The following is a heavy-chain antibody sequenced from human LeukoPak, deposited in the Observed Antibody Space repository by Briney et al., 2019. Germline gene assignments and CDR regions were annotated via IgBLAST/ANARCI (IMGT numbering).Heavy chain of an antibody. D-gene: IGHD3-22*01. CDR2: MNPNSGNT. CDR1: GYTFTSYD. CDR3: ARVLYYYDSSGYYYFDY. V-gene: IGHV1-8*01. J-gene: IGHJ4*02. Sequence: GASVKVSCKASGYTFTSYDINWVRQATGQGLEWMGWMNPNSGNTGYAQKFQGRVTMTRDTSISTVYMELSSLRSEDTAVYYCARVLYYYDSSGYYYFDYWGQGTLVTVSS.